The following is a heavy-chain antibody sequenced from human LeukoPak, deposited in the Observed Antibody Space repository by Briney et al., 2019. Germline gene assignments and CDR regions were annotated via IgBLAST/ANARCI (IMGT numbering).Heavy chain of an antibody. CDR3: AKGKGYSGYDPVDY. V-gene: IGHV3-23*01. CDR2: ISGSGGST. D-gene: IGHD5-12*01. Sequence: PGGSLRLSCAASGFTFSSYAMSSVRQAPGKGLEWVSAISGSGGSTYYADSVKGRFTISRDNSKNTLYLQMNSLRAEDTAVHYCAKGKGYSGYDPVDYWGQGTLVTVSS. J-gene: IGHJ4*02. CDR1: GFTFSSYA.